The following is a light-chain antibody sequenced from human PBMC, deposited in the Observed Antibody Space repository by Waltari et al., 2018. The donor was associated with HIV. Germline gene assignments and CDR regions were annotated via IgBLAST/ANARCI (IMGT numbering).Light chain of an antibody. CDR2: DAS. CDR1: QAIRNR. J-gene: IGKJ3*01. V-gene: IGKV1-27*01. CDR3: QNFNSAPFT. Sequence: DIQMTQSPSPLSASVGDRVTITCRASQAIRNRLAWYQQKPGNAPRLLIDDASTLQSGVPSRFSGIGSGTDFTLTISSLQPEDVATYYCQNFNSAPFTFGPGTKVDIK.